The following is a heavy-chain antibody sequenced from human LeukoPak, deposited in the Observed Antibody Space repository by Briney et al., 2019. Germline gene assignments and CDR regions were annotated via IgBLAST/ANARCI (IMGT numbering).Heavy chain of an antibody. CDR3: AREGAYCSSTSCYTMPHDY. Sequence: PGGSLRLSCAASGFTVSSNYMSWVRQAPGKGLEWVSVIYSGGSTYYADSVKGRSTISRDNAKNTLYLQMNSLRAEDTAVYYCAREGAYCSSTSCYTMPHDYWGQGTLVTVSS. D-gene: IGHD2-2*02. V-gene: IGHV3-66*01. CDR1: GFTVSSNY. CDR2: IYSGGST. J-gene: IGHJ4*02.